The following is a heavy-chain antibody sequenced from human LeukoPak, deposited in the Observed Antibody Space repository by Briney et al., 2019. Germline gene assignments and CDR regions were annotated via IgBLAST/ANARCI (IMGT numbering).Heavy chain of an antibody. J-gene: IGHJ4*02. CDR3: ARVTTSLFDY. D-gene: IGHD4-17*01. V-gene: IGHV4-59*01. CDR1: GGSISSYY. CDR2: IYYSGST. Sequence: SETLSLTCTVSGGSISSYYWSWIRQPPGKGLEWIGYIYYSGSTNYNPSLKSRVTISVDTSKNQFSLKLSSVTAADTAVYYYARVTTSLFDYWGQGTLVTVSS.